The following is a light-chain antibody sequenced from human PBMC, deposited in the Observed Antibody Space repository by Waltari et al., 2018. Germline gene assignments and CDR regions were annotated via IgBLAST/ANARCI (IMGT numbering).Light chain of an antibody. Sequence: QSALTQAASVSGSPGQSITISCTGTSSDVGGYKSVSWYQQHPGKAPNVLIYDVTNRSSGVANRFSGSKSGNTASLTISGLQAEDEADYYCSAYTRSGTYVFGTGTKVTVL. J-gene: IGLJ1*01. CDR1: SSDVGGYKS. CDR2: DVT. CDR3: SAYTRSGTYV. V-gene: IGLV2-14*03.